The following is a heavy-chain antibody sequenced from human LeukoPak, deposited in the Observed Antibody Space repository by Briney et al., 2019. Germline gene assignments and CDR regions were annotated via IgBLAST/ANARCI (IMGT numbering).Heavy chain of an antibody. D-gene: IGHD5-12*01. CDR2: IRSDGSNK. Sequence: GGTLRLSCAASGFTFGSYGMHWVRQAPGKGLEWVTFIRSDGSNKYYADSVKGRFTISRDNSKNTLYLQMNTLIAEDTAVYYCAKEGGASRFDYWGQGTLATVSS. CDR3: AKEGGASRFDY. J-gene: IGHJ4*02. V-gene: IGHV3-30*02. CDR1: GFTFGSYG.